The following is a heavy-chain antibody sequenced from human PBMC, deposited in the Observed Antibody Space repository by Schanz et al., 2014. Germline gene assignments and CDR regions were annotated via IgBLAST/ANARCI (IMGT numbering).Heavy chain of an antibody. CDR1: GFTFTTFA. D-gene: IGHD3-16*01. Sequence: EVLLVESGGGLVKPGGSVRVSCATSGFTFTTFAMTWVRQAPGKGLEWVSGISDRGDGTNYGDSVRGRFTISRDNAKNSVDLQMTSLRPGDTAVYYCARSFPFEDGSAYRSLDYWGQGILVTVSS. CDR3: ARSFPFEDGSAYRSLDY. CDR2: ISDRGDGT. V-gene: IGHV3-21*06. J-gene: IGHJ4*02.